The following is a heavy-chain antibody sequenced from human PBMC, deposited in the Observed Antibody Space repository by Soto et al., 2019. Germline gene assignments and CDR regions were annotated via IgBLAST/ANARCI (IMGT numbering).Heavy chain of an antibody. D-gene: IGHD6-6*01. J-gene: IGHJ6*02. CDR3: ARDFRARNYYYYGMDV. CDR1: GGTFSSYA. Sequence: QVQLVQSGAEVNKPGSSVKVSCKASGGTFSSYAISWVRQAPGQGLEWMGGIIPIFGTANYAQKFQGRVTITADESTNTAYMELSSLRSEDTAVYYCARDFRARNYYYYGMDVWGQGTTVTVSS. V-gene: IGHV1-69*01. CDR2: IIPIFGTA.